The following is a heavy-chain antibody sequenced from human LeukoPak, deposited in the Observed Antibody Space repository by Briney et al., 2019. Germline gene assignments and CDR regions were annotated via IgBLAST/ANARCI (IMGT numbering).Heavy chain of an antibody. D-gene: IGHD3-22*01. J-gene: IGHJ4*02. Sequence: GGSLRLSCAASGFTFSDYYMSWIRQAPGKGLEWVSGISNTAGFTYYADSVKGRFTISRDNSKNTLYLQLNSLRAEDTAVYYCARDFGIYYYDSSGYYPFDYWGQGTLVTVSS. V-gene: IGHV3-11*06. CDR2: ISNTAGFT. CDR1: GFTFSDYY. CDR3: ARDFGIYYYDSSGYYPFDY.